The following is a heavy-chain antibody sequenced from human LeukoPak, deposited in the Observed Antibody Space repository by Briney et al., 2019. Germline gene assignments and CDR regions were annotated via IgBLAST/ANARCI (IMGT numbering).Heavy chain of an antibody. Sequence: HPGGSLRLSCAASGFTFSNYWMIWVRQALGKGLEWVGNIKEDGSEKRYADSVRGRFTISRDNALTSIYLQMNSLRAEDTAVYYCARASKPWLQLTWGQGTLVTVSS. CDR3: ARASKPWLQLT. CDR1: GFTFSNYW. CDR2: IKEDGSEK. D-gene: IGHD5-24*01. J-gene: IGHJ5*02. V-gene: IGHV3-7*05.